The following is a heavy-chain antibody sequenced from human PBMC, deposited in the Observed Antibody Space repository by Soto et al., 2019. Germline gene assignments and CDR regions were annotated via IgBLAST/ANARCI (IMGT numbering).Heavy chain of an antibody. CDR1: EYTFTGYY. J-gene: IGHJ4*02. CDR2: INPNSGGT. CDR3: ARAYSSGWPGFDY. V-gene: IGHV1-2*04. Sequence: QVQLVQSGAEVKKPGASVKVSCKASEYTFTGYYMHWVRQAPGQGLEWMGWINPNSGGTNYAQKFQGWVTMTRDTSISTAYMELSRLRSDDTAVYYCARAYSSGWPGFDYWGQGTLVTVSS. D-gene: IGHD6-19*01.